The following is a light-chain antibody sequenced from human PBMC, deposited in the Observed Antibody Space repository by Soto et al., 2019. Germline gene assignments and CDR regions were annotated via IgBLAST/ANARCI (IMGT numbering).Light chain of an antibody. J-gene: IGKJ4*01. CDR1: HMFSSSY. CDR3: RQYCSTPGVT. Sequence: ENVLTQSPGTLSLSPGERATLSCRASHMFSSSYLAWYQQKPVQAPRRLIYGASSRATGIPDRFSGSGSGTDFTLTISRLEPEEYAVYYCRQYCSTPGVTFGGGTKVDIK. CDR2: GAS. V-gene: IGKV3-20*01.